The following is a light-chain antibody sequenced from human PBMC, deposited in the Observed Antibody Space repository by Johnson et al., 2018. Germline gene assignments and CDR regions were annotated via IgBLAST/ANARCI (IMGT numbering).Light chain of an antibody. J-gene: IGLJ1*01. V-gene: IGLV1-51*02. Sequence: QSVLTQPPSVSAAPGQKVTISCSGSSSNIGNNYVSWYQQLPGTAPKLLIYENNKRPSGIPDRFSGSKSGTSATLGITGLQTGDEAGYYCGTWDSSLSAGNVFVTAIKVTVL. CDR1: SSNIGNNY. CDR2: ENN. CDR3: GTWDSSLSAGNV.